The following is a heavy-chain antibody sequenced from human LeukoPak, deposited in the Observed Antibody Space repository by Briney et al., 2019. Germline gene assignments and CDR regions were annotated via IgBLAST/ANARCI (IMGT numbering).Heavy chain of an antibody. CDR2: IYYSGST. CDR1: GRSISSSSYY. CDR3: ARQSPISYNWFDP. V-gene: IGHV4-39*01. D-gene: IGHD3-16*02. J-gene: IGHJ5*02. Sequence: SETLSLTCTLSGRSISSSSYYWGWIRQPPGKGLGWNGRIYYSGSTYYNPSLKSRVTISVDTSKNQSSVKLSSVTAADPAVYYCARQSPISYNWFDPWGQGTLVTASS.